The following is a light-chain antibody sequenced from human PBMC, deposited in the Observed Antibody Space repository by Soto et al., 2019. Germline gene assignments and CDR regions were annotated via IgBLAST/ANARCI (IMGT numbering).Light chain of an antibody. J-gene: IGKJ2*01. CDR2: GAS. Sequence: ETVMTQSPGTLSLSPGERATLSCRASQSVSSGYLAWYQQKPGKAPRLLIFGASNRATGIPDRFTGSGSGTDFTLTISRLEPEDFAVYYCQQYGISPNTFGQGTKLEIK. CDR1: QSVSSGY. V-gene: IGKV3-20*01. CDR3: QQYGISPNT.